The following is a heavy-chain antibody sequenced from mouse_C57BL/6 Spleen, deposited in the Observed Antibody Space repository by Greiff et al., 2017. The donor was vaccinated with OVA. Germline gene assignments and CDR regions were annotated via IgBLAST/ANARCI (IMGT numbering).Heavy chain of an antibody. CDR2: IDPEDGET. CDR1: GFNIKDYY. D-gene: IGHD4-1*01. CDR3: ARSWDEGDFDD. Sequence: EVQLQQSGAELVKPGASVKLSCTASGFNIKDYYMHWVKQRTEQGLEWIGRIDPEDGETKYAPTFQGKATITADTSSNTAYLQLISLTSEDTAVDYGARSWDEGDFDDWGQGTTLTVSS. J-gene: IGHJ2*01. V-gene: IGHV14-2*01.